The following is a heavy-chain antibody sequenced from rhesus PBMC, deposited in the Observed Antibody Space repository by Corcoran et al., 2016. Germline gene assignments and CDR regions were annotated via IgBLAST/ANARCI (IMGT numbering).Heavy chain of an antibody. Sequence: QVQLQESGPGLVKPSETLSLTCAVSGGSISVYHYWSWIRQPPGKGLEWIGSIYGSGGSNYLNPSLERRVTLSVDTSKKQFSLKLSSVTAADTAVYYCASSLGAYWGQGVLVTVSS. D-gene: IGHD1-44*02. CDR2: IYGSGGSN. J-gene: IGHJ4*01. CDR3: ASSLGAY. V-gene: IGHV4S14*01. CDR1: GGSISVYHY.